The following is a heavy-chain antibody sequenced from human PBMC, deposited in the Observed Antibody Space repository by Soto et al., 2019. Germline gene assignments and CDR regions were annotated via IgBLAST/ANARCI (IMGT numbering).Heavy chain of an antibody. D-gene: IGHD1-26*01. CDR3: ASVGATDGLDY. V-gene: IGHV4-61*01. Sequence: QVQLQESGPGLVKPSETLSLTCTVSGGSVSSGNYYWSWIRQPPGKGLEWIGNIYYSGSTNYNPSLKSRVAISVDTSKNQFALNLSSVMAADTAVYYCASVGATDGLDYWGQGTLVTVSS. J-gene: IGHJ4*02. CDR1: GGSVSSGNYY. CDR2: IYYSGST.